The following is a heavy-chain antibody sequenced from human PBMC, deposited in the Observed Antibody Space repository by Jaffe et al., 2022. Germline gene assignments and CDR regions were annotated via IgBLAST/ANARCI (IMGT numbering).Heavy chain of an antibody. CDR1: GGSFSGYY. V-gene: IGHV4-34*01. CDR2: INHSGST. D-gene: IGHD6-13*01. J-gene: IGHJ4*02. Sequence: QVQLQQWGAGLLKPSETLSLTCAVYGGSFSGYYWSWIRQPPGKGLEWIGEINHSGSTNYNPSLKSRVTISVDTSKNQFSLKLSSVTAADTAVYYCARGSSWYRHFDYWGQGTLVTVSS. CDR3: ARGSSWYRHFDY.